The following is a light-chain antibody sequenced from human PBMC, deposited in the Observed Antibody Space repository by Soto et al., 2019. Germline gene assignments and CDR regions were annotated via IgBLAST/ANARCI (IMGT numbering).Light chain of an antibody. CDR3: QSYDSSLSGNVV. CDR2: GNS. CDR1: SSNIGAGYD. J-gene: IGLJ2*01. V-gene: IGLV1-40*01. Sequence: QSVLTQPPSVSGAPGQRVTISCTGSSSNIGAGYDVHGYQQLPGTAPKLLIYGNSNRPSGVPDRFSGSKSGTSASLAITGLQAEYESEYYCQSYDSSLSGNVVFGGGTKLTVL.